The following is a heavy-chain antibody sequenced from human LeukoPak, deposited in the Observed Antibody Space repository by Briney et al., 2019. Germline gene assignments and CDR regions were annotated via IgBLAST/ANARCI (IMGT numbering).Heavy chain of an antibody. CDR2: ISSSSYI. J-gene: IGHJ3*02. Sequence: GGSLRLSCAASGFTFSSYSMNWVRQAPGKGLEWVSSISSSSYIYYADSVKGRFTISRDNAKNSLYLQMNSLRAEDTAVYYCARDKGQDYYDSSGYLHFNDAFDIWGQGTMVTVSS. V-gene: IGHV3-21*01. CDR1: GFTFSSYS. D-gene: IGHD3-22*01. CDR3: ARDKGQDYYDSSGYLHFNDAFDI.